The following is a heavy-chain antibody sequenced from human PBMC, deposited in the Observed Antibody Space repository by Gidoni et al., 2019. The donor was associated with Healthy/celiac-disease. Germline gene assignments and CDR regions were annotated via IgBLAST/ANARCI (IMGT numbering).Heavy chain of an antibody. CDR1: GYTFPSYY. V-gene: IGHV1-46*01. J-gene: IGHJ6*02. CDR2: INPSGGST. Sequence: QVQLVQSGAEVKKPGASVKVSCKASGYTFPSYYMHWVRQAPGQGLEWRGIINPSGGSTSYAQKFQGRVTMTRDTSTSTVYMELSSLRSEDTAVYYCARRSYYYYGMDVWGQGTTVTVSS. CDR3: ARRSYYYYGMDV.